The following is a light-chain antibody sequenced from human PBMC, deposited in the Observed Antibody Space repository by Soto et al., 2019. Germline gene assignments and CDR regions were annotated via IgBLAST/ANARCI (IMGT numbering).Light chain of an antibody. CDR2: DAS. J-gene: IGKJ1*01. CDR1: QSVSSY. V-gene: IGKV3-11*01. CDR3: QQYGRSSWT. Sequence: EIVLTQPPATPSLSPGERATLCCRASQSVSSYLAWYEQKPGQAPRLLIYDASNRATGIPARFSGSGSGTDFTLTISRLEPEDFAVYYCQQYGRSSWTFGQGTKVDIK.